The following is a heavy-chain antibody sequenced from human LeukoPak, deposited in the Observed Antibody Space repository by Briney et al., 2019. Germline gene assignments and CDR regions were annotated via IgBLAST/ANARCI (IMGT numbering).Heavy chain of an antibody. CDR1: GVSISSYY. CDR2: IFYSGNT. D-gene: IGHD6-25*01. Sequence: SETLSLTCTVSGVSISSYYWSWIRQPPGKGLEWIGYIFYSGNTIYNPSLRSRVTISADTSKNHFSLRLRSVTAADTAVYYCARLAAITGSDYPDDWGQGTLVTVSS. CDR3: ARLAAITGSDYPDD. V-gene: IGHV4-59*08. J-gene: IGHJ4*02.